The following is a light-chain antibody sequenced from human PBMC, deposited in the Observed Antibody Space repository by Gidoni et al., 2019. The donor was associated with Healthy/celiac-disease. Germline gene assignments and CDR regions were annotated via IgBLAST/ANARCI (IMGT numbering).Light chain of an antibody. CDR2: DDS. V-gene: IGLV3-21*02. Sequence: SYVLTQPPSVSVAPGQTARITCGGNNIGSKSVHWYQQKPGQAPVLVVYDDSDRPSGITERFSGSNSGNTATLTISRVEAGDEADYYCQVWDSSSDCWVFGGGTKLTVL. J-gene: IGLJ3*02. CDR3: QVWDSSSDCWV. CDR1: NIGSKS.